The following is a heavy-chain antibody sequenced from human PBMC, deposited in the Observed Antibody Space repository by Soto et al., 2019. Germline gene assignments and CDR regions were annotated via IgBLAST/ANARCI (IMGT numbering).Heavy chain of an antibody. CDR1: GFTFSSYG. V-gene: IGHV3-33*01. J-gene: IGHJ6*02. Sequence: QVPLVESGGGVVQPGRSLRLSCAASGFTFSSYGMHWVRQAPGKGLEWVAGIWYDGSNKYYADSVKGRFTISRDNSKNALDLQMNSLRAEDTAVYYCAREFSSGWYRYGMDVWGQGTTVTVSS. D-gene: IGHD6-19*01. CDR3: AREFSSGWYRYGMDV. CDR2: IWYDGSNK.